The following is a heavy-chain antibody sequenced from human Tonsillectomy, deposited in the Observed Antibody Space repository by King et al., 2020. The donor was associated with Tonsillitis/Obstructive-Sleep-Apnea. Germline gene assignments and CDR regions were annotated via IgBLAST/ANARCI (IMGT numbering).Heavy chain of an antibody. CDR2: INTDGSST. CDR1: GFTFSSNW. Sequence: VQLVESGGGLVQPGGSLRLSCAASGFTFSSNWMHWVRQDPGRGLVWVSRINTDGSSTSYADSVKGRFTISRDNAKNTLYLQMDSLRAEDTAVYYCASDSRGWSWGYYFYSIDGWGNGATVTVSS. J-gene: IGHJ6*03. D-gene: IGHD6-13*01. V-gene: IGHV3-74*01. CDR3: ASDSRGWSWGYYFYSIDG.